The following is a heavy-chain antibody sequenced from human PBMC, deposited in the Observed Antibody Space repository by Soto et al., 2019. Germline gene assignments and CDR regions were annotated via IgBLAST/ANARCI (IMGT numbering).Heavy chain of an antibody. CDR3: ARVGGYDRYYFDY. CDR2: ISSGGVTT. V-gene: IGHV3-23*01. D-gene: IGHD3-10*01. CDR1: GFTFSSHA. J-gene: IGHJ4*02. Sequence: SLRLSCAASGFTFSSHAMRWVRQSPGKGLEWVSAISSGGVTTYYADSVKGRFTISRDNSKSTLYLQMNSLRVEDTAVYYCARVGGYDRYYFDYWGQGILVTVSS.